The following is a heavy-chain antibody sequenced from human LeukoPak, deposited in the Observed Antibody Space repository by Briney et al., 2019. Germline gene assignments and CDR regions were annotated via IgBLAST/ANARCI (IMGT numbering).Heavy chain of an antibody. CDR3: ARDFYYYYYMDV. CDR1: GFTFSSYG. V-gene: IGHV3-23*01. J-gene: IGHJ6*03. CDR2: ISGSGGST. Sequence: PGGSLRLSCAASGFTFSSYGMSWVRQAPGKGLEWVSAISGSGGSTSYADSVKGRFTISRDNAKNTLYLQMNSLRAEDTAVYYCARDFYYYYYMDVWGKGTTVTVSS.